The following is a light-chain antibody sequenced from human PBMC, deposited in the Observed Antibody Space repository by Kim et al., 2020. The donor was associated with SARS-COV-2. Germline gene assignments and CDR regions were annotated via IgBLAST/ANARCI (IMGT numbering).Light chain of an antibody. CDR2: DAS. CDR1: QSIISY. V-gene: IGKV3-11*01. J-gene: IGKJ5*01. Sequence: EIVLTQSPATLSLSPGDRATLSCRASQSIISYLAWYQQKPGQAPRLLIYDASQRATDTPARFTGSGSGTDFTLPISKLEPEDFAVYYCQQRNNWPPVTFGQGTRLEIK. CDR3: QQRNNWPPVT.